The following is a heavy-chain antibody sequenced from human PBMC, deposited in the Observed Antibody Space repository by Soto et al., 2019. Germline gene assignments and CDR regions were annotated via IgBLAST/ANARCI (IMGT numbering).Heavy chain of an antibody. CDR1: GFTFSSYW. CDR2: IKQDGTEI. V-gene: IGHV3-7*03. Sequence: QPGGSLRLSCGASGFTFSSYWMSWVRQAPGKGLEWVANIKQDGTEIYYVDSVKGRFTISRDNAKNSLYLQMNSLRAEDTAVYYCARDTTITTVDYYAMDVWGQETTVTVSS. CDR3: ARDTTITTVDYYAMDV. D-gene: IGHD4-4*01. J-gene: IGHJ6*02.